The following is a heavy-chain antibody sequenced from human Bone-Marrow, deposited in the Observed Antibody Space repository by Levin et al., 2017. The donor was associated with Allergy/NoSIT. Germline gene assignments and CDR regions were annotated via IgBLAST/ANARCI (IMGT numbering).Heavy chain of an antibody. CDR3: TSHSSSWYGHPGTFDY. D-gene: IGHD6-13*01. J-gene: IGHJ4*02. CDR1: GFTFSNAC. V-gene: IGHV3-15*01. Sequence: SCAASGFTFSNACMSWVRQAPGRGREWVGRIKSKTDGGTTDYAAPEKGRFTISSDDSKNTLYLQMNSLKTEDTAVYYCTSHSSSWYGHPGTFDYWGQGTLVTVSS. CDR2: IKSKTDGGTT.